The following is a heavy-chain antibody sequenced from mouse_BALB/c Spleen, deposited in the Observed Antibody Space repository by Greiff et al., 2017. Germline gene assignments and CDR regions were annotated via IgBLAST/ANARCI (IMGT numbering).Heavy chain of an antibody. J-gene: IGHJ3*01. V-gene: IGHV5-4*02. D-gene: IGHD2-10*02. CDR1: GFTFSDYY. CDR3: AREKYGNYGWFAY. CDR2: ISDGGSYT. Sequence: EVKVVESGGGLVKPGGSLKLSCAASGFTFSDYYMYWVRQTPEKRLEWVATISDGGSYTYYPDSVKGRFTISRDNAKNNLYLQMSSLKSEDTAMYYCAREKYGNYGWFAYWGQGTLVTVSA.